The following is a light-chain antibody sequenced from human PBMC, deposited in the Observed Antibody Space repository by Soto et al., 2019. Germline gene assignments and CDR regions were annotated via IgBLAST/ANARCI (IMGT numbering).Light chain of an antibody. CDR1: SSDVGIYNL. CDR3: CSYAGNLPSLYV. J-gene: IGLJ1*01. V-gene: IGLV2-23*01. Sequence: QSALTQPASVSGSPGQSITISCTATSSDVGIYNLVSWYQRLPGKAPKLIMSEASVRPSGVSNRFSGSKFGNTASLTISGLQAEDEADYYCCSYAGNLPSLYVCGGGTKVTVL. CDR2: EAS.